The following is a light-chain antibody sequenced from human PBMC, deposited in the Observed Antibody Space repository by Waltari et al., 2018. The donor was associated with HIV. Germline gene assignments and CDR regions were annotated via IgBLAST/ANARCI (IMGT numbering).Light chain of an antibody. CDR1: SSNIGNNY. CDR2: DDN. CDR3: GTWDSSLSSVV. V-gene: IGLV1-51*01. Sequence: QSVLTQPPSVSAAPGQKVTISCSGSSSNIGNNYVSWYQQLPGTAPKLLLYDDNERPSGIPDRFSGSKSGTSATLGITGLQTGDEADYYCGTWDSSLSSVVFGTVTKVTVL. J-gene: IGLJ1*01.